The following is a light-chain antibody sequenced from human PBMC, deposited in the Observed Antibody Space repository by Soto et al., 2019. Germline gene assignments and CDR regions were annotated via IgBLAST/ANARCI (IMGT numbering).Light chain of an antibody. Sequence: DIQMTQSPSSVSASVGDRVTITCRASQGIVSWLDWYQQKPGKAPKLLIYAASNLQSGGPLRFSGSGSGTDFTLTISSLQPEDFATYYCLQTTSFPLTFGGGTKVEIK. CDR1: QGIVSW. V-gene: IGKV1-12*01. CDR3: LQTTSFPLT. J-gene: IGKJ4*01. CDR2: AAS.